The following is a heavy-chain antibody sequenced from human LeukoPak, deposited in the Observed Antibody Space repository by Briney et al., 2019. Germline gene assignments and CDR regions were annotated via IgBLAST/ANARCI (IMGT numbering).Heavy chain of an antibody. CDR3: ATPSIAARPDAFDI. V-gene: IGHV1-2*02. D-gene: IGHD6-6*01. CDR1: GYTFTGYY. CDR2: INPNSGGT. Sequence: GASVKVSCKASGYTFTGYYMHWVRQAPGQGLEWMEWINPNSGGTNYAQKFQGRVTMTRDTSISTAYMELSRLRSDDTAVYYCATPSIAARPDAFDIWGQGTMVTVSS. J-gene: IGHJ3*02.